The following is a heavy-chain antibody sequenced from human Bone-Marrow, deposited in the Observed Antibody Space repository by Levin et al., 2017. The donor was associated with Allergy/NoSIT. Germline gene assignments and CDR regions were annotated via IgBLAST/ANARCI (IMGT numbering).Heavy chain of an antibody. D-gene: IGHD6-19*01. CDR1: GDRVSSTSAA. CDR3: AREVVEAVAGIGGLSWFDP. J-gene: IGHJ5*02. Sequence: SQTLSLTCAISGDRVSSTSAAWNWIRQSPSRGLEWLGRTYYRSKWYNDYAVSVKSRITINPDTSKNQFSLQLNSVTPEDTAVYYCAREVVEAVAGIGGLSWFDPWGQGTLVTVSS. CDR2: TYYRSKWYN. V-gene: IGHV6-1*01.